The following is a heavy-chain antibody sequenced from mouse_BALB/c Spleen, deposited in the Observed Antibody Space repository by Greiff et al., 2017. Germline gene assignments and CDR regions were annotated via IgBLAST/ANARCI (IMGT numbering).Heavy chain of an antibody. D-gene: IGHD1-1*01. CDR3: AGDGGYRYCIDY. CDR2: IDPANSNT. V-gene: IGHV14-3*02. J-gene: IGHJ4*01. CDR1: GFTFTDSY. Sequence: EVQLQQSGAELVKPGASVKLSCTASGFTFTDSYMNWVKQRPEQGLEWIGRIDPANSNTKYDPKFQGKATITADTSSNTAYLLLSSLTSEDTAVYYYAGDGGYRYCIDYWGQGTALTVSS.